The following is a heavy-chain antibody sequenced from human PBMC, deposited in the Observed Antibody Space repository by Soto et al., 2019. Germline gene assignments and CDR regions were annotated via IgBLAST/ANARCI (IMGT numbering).Heavy chain of an antibody. D-gene: IGHD1-7*01. CDR3: ARDHPITGTTGAPLNYYYYYYMDV. Sequence: EVQLVESGGGLVKPGGSLRLSCAASGFTFSSYSMNWVRQAPGKGLEWVSSISSSSSYIYYADSVKGRFTISRDNAKNSLYLQMNSLRAEDTAVYYCARDHPITGTTGAPLNYYYYYYMDVWGKGTTVTVSS. V-gene: IGHV3-21*01. J-gene: IGHJ6*03. CDR1: GFTFSSYS. CDR2: ISSSSSYI.